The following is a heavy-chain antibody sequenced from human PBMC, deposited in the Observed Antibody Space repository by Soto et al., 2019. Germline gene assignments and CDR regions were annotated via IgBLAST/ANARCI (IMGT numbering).Heavy chain of an antibody. D-gene: IGHD7-27*01. CDR1: GGSFSGYY. CDR3: ARGWGRIFDY. Sequence: QVQLQQWGAGLLKPSETLSLTCAVYGGSFSGYYWNWIRQRPGKGMEWIGEINHSGSTNYNPSLKSRVTISVDTSKNQFSLKRSSVTAADTAVYYCARGWGRIFDYWGQGTLVTVSS. CDR2: INHSGST. V-gene: IGHV4-34*01. J-gene: IGHJ4*02.